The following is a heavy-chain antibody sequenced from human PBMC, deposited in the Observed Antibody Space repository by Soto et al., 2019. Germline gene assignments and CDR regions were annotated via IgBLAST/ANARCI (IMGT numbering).Heavy chain of an antibody. Sequence: QVQLVQSGAEVKKPGSSVKVSCMASGGTFSSYAINWVRQAPGQGLEWMGGIIRIFGTPDYAQRFQGRVTINADESTSTAYMELSSLRSEDTAVYYCARQGSNEYYYYGMDVWGQGTTVTVSS. CDR2: IIRIFGTP. J-gene: IGHJ6*02. D-gene: IGHD3-10*01. CDR3: ARQGSNEYYYYGMDV. V-gene: IGHV1-69*12. CDR1: GGTFSSYA.